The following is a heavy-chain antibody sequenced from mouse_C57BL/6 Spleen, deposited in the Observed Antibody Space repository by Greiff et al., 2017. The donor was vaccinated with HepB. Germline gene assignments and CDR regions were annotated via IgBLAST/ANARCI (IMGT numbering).Heavy chain of an antibody. J-gene: IGHJ3*01. D-gene: IGHD1-1*01. CDR1: GYTFTSYW. CDR3: ASYYGSSWFAY. CDR2: IDPSDSYT. Sequence: QVQLQQSGAELVRPGTSVKLSCKASGYTFTSYWMHWVKQRPGQGLEWIGVIDPSDSYTNYNQKFKGKATLTVDTSSSTAYMQLSSLTSEDSAVYYCASYYGSSWFAYWGQGTLVTVSA. V-gene: IGHV1-59*01.